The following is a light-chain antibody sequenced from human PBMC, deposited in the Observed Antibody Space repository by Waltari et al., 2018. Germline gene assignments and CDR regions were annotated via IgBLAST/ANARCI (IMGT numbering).Light chain of an antibody. CDR2: DAS. CDR1: QRVSSL. CDR3: QQRSNFS. Sequence: ETVLTQSPATLSLSPGERATLPCRASQRVSSLLAWYQQKPGQAPRLLLYDASNRATGIPARFSGSGSGTDFTLTISSLEPEDFAVYYCQQRSNFSFGGGTKVEIK. V-gene: IGKV3-11*01. J-gene: IGKJ4*01.